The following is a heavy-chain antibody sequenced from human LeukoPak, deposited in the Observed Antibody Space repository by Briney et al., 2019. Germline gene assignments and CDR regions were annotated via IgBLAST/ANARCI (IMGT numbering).Heavy chain of an antibody. CDR1: GFAFSNYG. CDR2: IHYDGTNK. D-gene: IGHD1-14*01. Sequence: PGGSLRLSCAASGFAFSNYGMHWVRQAPGKGLEWVAFIHYDGTNKYYADSVKGRFTISRDNSNNTLYLQLNNVRTEDTATYFCAKEQYPGYFDFWGQGTLVTVSA. CDR3: AKEQYPGYFDF. V-gene: IGHV3-30*02. J-gene: IGHJ4*02.